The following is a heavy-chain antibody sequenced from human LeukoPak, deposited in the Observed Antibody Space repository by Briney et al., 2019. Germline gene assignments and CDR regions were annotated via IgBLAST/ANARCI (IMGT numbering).Heavy chain of an antibody. V-gene: IGHV3-53*01. CDR1: GFTFDDYA. Sequence: GGSLRLSCAASGFTFDDYAMHWVRQAPGKGLEWVSVIYSGGSTYYADSVKGRFTISRDNSKNTLYLQMNSLRAEDTALYYCAKEKDTNYYDSRIFDYWGQGTLVTVSS. D-gene: IGHD3-22*01. J-gene: IGHJ4*02. CDR3: AKEKDTNYYDSRIFDY. CDR2: IYSGGST.